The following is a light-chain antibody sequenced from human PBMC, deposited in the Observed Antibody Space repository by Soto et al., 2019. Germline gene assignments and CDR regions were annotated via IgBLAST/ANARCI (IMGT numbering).Light chain of an antibody. V-gene: IGKV3-15*01. J-gene: IGKJ1*01. Sequence: EIVMTQSPATLSVSPGERATLSCRASQSVSSNLAWYQQKPGQAPRLLIYGASTGATGIPARFSGSGSGTEFTLTISSLQSEDFAVYYCQQYSNWPSFGQGTKV. CDR3: QQYSNWPS. CDR1: QSVSSN. CDR2: GAS.